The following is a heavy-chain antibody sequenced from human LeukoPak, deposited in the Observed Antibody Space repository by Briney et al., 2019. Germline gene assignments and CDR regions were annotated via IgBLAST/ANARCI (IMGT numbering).Heavy chain of an antibody. D-gene: IGHD2-8*01. CDR1: GVSISSYY. J-gene: IGHJ4*02. CDR2: IYYSGST. CDR3: ARHLPSVTSGYFDY. V-gene: IGHV4-59*01. Sequence: SETLSLTCTVSGVSISSYYWSWIRQPPGKGLEWIGYIYYSGSTNYNPSLKSRVTISVDTSKNQFSLKLSSVSAADTAVYYCARHLPSVTSGYFDYWGQGILVTVSS.